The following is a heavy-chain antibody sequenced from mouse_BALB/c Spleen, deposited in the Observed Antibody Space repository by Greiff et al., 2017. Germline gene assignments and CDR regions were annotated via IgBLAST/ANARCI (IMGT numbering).Heavy chain of an antibody. Sequence: EVKVVESGGGLVQPGGSRKLSCAASGFTFSSFGMHWVRQAPEKGLEWVAYISSGSSTIYYADTVKGRFSISRDNPKNTLFLQMTSLRSEDTAMYYCARSGYYYYFDYWGQGTTLTVSS. V-gene: IGHV5-17*02. J-gene: IGHJ2*01. CDR3: ARSGYYYYFDY. CDR2: ISSGSSTI. CDR1: GFTFSSFG. D-gene: IGHD1-1*01.